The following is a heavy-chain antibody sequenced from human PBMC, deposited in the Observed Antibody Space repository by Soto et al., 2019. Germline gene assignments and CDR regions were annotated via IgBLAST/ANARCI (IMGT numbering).Heavy chain of an antibody. CDR3: ASHLRNSDGMDV. J-gene: IGHJ6*02. D-gene: IGHD3-10*01. Sequence: PGESVKISCXGSGYSFTSYWISWVRQMPGKGLEWMGRIDPSDSYTNYSPSFQGHVTISADKSISTAYLQWSSLKASDTAMYYCASHLRNSDGMDVWGQGTTVTVSS. V-gene: IGHV5-10-1*01. CDR1: GYSFTSYW. CDR2: IDPSDSYT.